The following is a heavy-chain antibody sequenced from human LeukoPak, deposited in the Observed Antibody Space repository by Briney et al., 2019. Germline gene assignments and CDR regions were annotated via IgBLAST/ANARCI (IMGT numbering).Heavy chain of an antibody. CDR2: IGSSSSYI. J-gene: IGHJ3*02. V-gene: IGHV3-21*01. CDR3: AMTYYDFWSGEKPQGAFDI. D-gene: IGHD3-3*01. CDR1: GFTFSSYS. Sequence: PGGSLRLSCAASGFTFSSYSMNWVRQAPGKGLEWVSSIGSSSSYIYYADSVKGRFTISRDNAKNSLYLQMNSLRAEDTAVYYCAMTYYDFWSGEKPQGAFDIWGQGTMVTVS.